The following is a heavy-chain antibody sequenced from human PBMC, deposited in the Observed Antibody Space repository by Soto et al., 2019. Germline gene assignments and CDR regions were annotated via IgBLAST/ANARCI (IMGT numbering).Heavy chain of an antibody. CDR3: ARDRLRYSWDDFLYYWDGRAV. Sequence: QVQLVESGGGVVQPGRSLRLSCAASGFTFSSYAMHWVRQAPGKGLEWVAVISYDGSNKYYADSVKGRFTISRDNSKNSLYLQMNSLRAEDTAVYYCARDRLRYSWDDFLYYWDGRAVWAHGTAVTASS. V-gene: IGHV3-30-3*01. CDR1: GFTFSSYA. J-gene: IGHJ6*02. D-gene: IGHD1-1*01. CDR2: ISYDGSNK.